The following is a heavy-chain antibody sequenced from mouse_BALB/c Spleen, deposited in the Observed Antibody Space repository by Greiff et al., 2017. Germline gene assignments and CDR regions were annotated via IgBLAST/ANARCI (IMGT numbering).Heavy chain of an antibody. D-gene: IGHD2-3*01. Sequence: QVQLQQSAAELARPGASVNMSCKASGYTFTSYTMHWVKQRPGQGLEWIGYINPSSGYTEYNQKFKDKTTLTADKSSSTAYMQLSSLTSEDSAVYYCARSRDGYYVFYYAMDYWGQGTSVTVSS. CDR2: INPSSGYT. V-gene: IGHV1-4*02. J-gene: IGHJ4*01. CDR3: ARSRDGYYVFYYAMDY. CDR1: GYTFTSYT.